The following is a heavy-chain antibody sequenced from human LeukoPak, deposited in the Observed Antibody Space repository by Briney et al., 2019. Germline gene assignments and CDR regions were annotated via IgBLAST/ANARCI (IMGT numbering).Heavy chain of an antibody. J-gene: IGHJ3*02. D-gene: IGHD5-24*01. CDR2: IIPILGIA. CDR1: GGTFSSYA. V-gene: IGHV1-69*04. Sequence: ASVKVSCKASGGTFSSYAISWVRQAPGQGLEWMGRIIPILGIANYAQKFQGRVTITADKSTSTAYMELSSLRSEDTAVYYCARLAPSPLGRDGYNFRMNDAFDIWGQGTMVTVSS. CDR3: ARLAPSPLGRDGYNFRMNDAFDI.